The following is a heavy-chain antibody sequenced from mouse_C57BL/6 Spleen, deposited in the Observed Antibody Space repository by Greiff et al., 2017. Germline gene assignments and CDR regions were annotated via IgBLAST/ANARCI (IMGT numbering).Heavy chain of an antibody. CDR1: GFTFTDYY. J-gene: IGHJ2*01. Sequence: QVQLQQSGAELVRPGASVKLSCKASGFTFTDYYINWVKQRPGQGLEWIARIYTGSGNTYYNEKFKGKVTLTAEKSSSTAYMQLSSLTSEDAAVYFCARCGYYFDYWGQGTTLTVSS. CDR2: IYTGSGNT. CDR3: ARCGYYFDY. D-gene: IGHD1-1*02. V-gene: IGHV1-76*01.